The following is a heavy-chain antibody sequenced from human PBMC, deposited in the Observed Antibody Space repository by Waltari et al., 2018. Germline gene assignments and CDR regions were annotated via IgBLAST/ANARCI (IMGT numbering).Heavy chain of an antibody. CDR2: IYHSGST. J-gene: IGHJ4*02. V-gene: IGHV4-38-2*01. D-gene: IGHD4-17*01. Sequence: QVQLQESGPGLVKPSETLSLTCAVSGYSISSGYYWDWIRQPPGKGLEWIGSIYHSGSTYYNPSLKSRVTISVDTSKNQFSLKLSSVTAADTAVYYCASGDYGDYVALDYWGQGTLVTVSS. CDR1: GYSISSGYY. CDR3: ASGDYGDYVALDY.